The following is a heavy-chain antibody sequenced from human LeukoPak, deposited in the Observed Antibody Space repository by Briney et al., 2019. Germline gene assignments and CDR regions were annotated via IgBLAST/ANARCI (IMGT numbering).Heavy chain of an antibody. CDR3: ARESTEERPGC. J-gene: IGHJ4*02. D-gene: IGHD1-1*01. V-gene: IGHV3-21*06. CDR2: ITSGSSYR. Sequence: GGSLRLSCAASGFTFSRYSMNWVRQAPGKGLEWVSSITSGSSYRHYADSVKGRFTISRDNAKNSLYLQMSSLRAEDTAVYYCARESTEERPGCWGQGTLVTVSS. CDR1: GFTFSRYS.